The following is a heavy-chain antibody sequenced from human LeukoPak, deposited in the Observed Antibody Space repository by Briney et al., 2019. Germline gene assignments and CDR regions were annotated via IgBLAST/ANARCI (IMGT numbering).Heavy chain of an antibody. CDR1: GFTVSSNY. D-gene: IGHD5-12*01. CDR3: ARVNRRPTTLDY. J-gene: IGHJ4*02. CDR2: IYSGGST. V-gene: IGHV3-66*01. Sequence: GGSLRLSCAASGFTVSSNYMSWVRQAPGKGLEWVSVIYSGGSTYYADSVKGRFTISRDNSKNTLYLQMNSLRAGDTAVYYCARVNRRPTTLDYWGQGTLVTVPS.